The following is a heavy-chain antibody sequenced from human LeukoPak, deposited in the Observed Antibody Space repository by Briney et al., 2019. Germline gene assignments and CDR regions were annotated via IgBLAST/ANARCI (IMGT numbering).Heavy chain of an antibody. CDR3: AILVVPAANPFDY. CDR1: GYTFTSYD. Sequence: GASVKVSCKASGYTFTSYDINWVRQATGQGLEWMGWMNPNSGNTGYAQKFQGRVTITRNTSISTAYMELSSLRSEDTAVYYCAILVVPAANPFDYWGQGTLVTVSS. D-gene: IGHD2-2*01. V-gene: IGHV1-8*03. CDR2: MNPNSGNT. J-gene: IGHJ4*02.